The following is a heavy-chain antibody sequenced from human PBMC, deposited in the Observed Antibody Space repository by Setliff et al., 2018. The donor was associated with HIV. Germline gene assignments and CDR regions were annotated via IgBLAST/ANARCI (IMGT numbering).Heavy chain of an antibody. CDR3: VWHDYGDYVAYYYYYMDV. Sequence: PGGSLRLSCAVYGFSVGTYYMTWVRQAPGKGLEWVSVIYSGGRAYYADSVKGRFTVSRDNSNNTLYLQMNSLRAEDTAVYYCVWHDYGDYVAYYYYYMDVWGKGTTVTVSS. CDR2: IYSGGRA. D-gene: IGHD4-17*01. CDR1: GFSVGTYY. V-gene: IGHV3-53*01. J-gene: IGHJ6*03.